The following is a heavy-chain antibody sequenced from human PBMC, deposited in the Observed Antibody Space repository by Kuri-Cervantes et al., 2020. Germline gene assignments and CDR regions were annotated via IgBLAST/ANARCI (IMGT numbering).Heavy chain of an antibody. CDR3: ARDSVVTYYDFWSGYPASDYYYYGMDV. CDR2: ISYDGSNK. Sequence: LSLTCAASGFTFSSYAMHWVRQAPGKGLEWVAVISYDGSNKYYADSVKGRFTISRDNSKNTLYLQMNSLRAEDTAVYYCARDSVVTYYDFWSGYPASDYYYYGMDVWGQGTTVTVSS. V-gene: IGHV3-30-3*01. D-gene: IGHD3-3*01. J-gene: IGHJ6*02. CDR1: GFTFSSYA.